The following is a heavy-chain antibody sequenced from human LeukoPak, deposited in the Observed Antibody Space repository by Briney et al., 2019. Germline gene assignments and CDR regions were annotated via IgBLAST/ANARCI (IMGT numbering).Heavy chain of an antibody. Sequence: GGSLRLSCTASGFTFGDYAMSWVRQAPGKGLEWVGFIRSKAYGGTTEYAASVNGRFTISRDDSKSIAYLQMHSLKTEDTAVYYCTREGTSGYFHYFDYWGQGTLVTVSS. J-gene: IGHJ4*02. D-gene: IGHD3-22*01. CDR1: GFTFGDYA. V-gene: IGHV3-49*04. CDR2: IRSKAYGGTT. CDR3: TREGTSGYFHYFDY.